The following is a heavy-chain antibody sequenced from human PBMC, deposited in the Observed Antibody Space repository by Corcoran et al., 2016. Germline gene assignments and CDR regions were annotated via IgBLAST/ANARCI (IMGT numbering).Heavy chain of an antibody. CDR1: GYTFTSYD. V-gene: IGHV1-8*01. CDR3: ARWKLRYFDSPGYYYYYGMDV. CDR2: MNPNSGNT. Sequence: QVQLVQSGAEVKKPGASVKVSCKASGYTFTSYDINWVRQATGQGLEWMGWMNPNSGNTGYAQKFQGRVTMTRNTSISTAYMELSSLRSEATAVYYCARWKLRYFDSPGYYYYYGMDVWGQGTTVTVSS. J-gene: IGHJ6*02. D-gene: IGHD3-9*01.